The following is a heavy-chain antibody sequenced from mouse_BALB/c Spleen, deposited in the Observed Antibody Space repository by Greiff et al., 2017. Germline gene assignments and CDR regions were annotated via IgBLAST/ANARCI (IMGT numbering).Heavy chain of an antibody. V-gene: IGHV5-12-2*01. CDR3: ARQSLFYGNCAMDY. D-gene: IGHD2-1*01. CDR2: ISNGGGST. CDR1: GFTFSSYT. J-gene: IGHJ4*01. Sequence: DVKLVESGGGLVQPGGSLKLSCAASGFTFSSYTMSWVRQTPEKRLEWVAYISNGGGSTYYPDTVKGRFTITRDNAKNTLYLQMSSLKSEDTAMYYCARQSLFYGNCAMDYWGQGTSVTVSS.